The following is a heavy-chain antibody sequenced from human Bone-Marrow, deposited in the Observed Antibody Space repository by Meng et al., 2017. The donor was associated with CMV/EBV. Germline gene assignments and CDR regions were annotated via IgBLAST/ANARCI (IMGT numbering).Heavy chain of an antibody. V-gene: IGHV4-4*07. Sequence: QVQLQESGPGLVKPSETLSLTCPVSGGSISSYYWSWIRQPAGKGLEWIGRIYTSGSTNYNPSLKSRVTMSVDTSKNQFSLKLSSVTAADTAVYYCARDPIAAAAINWFDPWGQGTLVTVSS. D-gene: IGHD6-13*01. CDR1: GGSISSYY. J-gene: IGHJ5*02. CDR2: IYTSGST. CDR3: ARDPIAAAAINWFDP.